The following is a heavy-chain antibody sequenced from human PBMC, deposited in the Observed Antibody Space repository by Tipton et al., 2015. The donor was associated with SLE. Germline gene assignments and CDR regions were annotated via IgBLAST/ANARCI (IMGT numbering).Heavy chain of an antibody. V-gene: IGHV4-59*11. D-gene: IGHD3-3*01. CDR2: TYHSGST. Sequence: TLSLTCTVSGGSISSHYWSWIRQPPGKGLEWIGYTYHSGSTNYNPSLKSRVTISVDTSKNQFSLKLSSVTAADTAVYYCARGFVWYYDFWSGSFDIWGQGTMVTVSS. J-gene: IGHJ3*02. CDR3: ARGFVWYYDFWSGSFDI. CDR1: GGSISSHY.